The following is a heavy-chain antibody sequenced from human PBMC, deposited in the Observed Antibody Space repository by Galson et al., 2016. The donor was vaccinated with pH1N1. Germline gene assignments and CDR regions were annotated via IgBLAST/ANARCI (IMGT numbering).Heavy chain of an antibody. CDR3: AKFCSTCPFDY. Sequence: SLRLSCAASQITFSDYAMSWVRQAPGKGLQWVSTISGSGASTYYAASVEGRFTISRDNSKSTLFLQLDRLRAEDTAVYYCAKFCSTCPFDYWGQGALVVVSA. J-gene: IGHJ4*02. CDR2: ISGSGAST. D-gene: IGHD3-10*02. V-gene: IGHV3-23*01. CDR1: QITFSDYA.